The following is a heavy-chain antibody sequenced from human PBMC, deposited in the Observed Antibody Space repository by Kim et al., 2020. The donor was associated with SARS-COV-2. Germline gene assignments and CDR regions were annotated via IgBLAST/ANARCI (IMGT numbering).Heavy chain of an antibody. CDR3: ARSPCTSCHIADY. Sequence: GGSLRLSCAASGFTFSDYYMSWIRQAPGKGLEWVSYISSSSSYTNYADSVKGRFTISRDNAKNSLYLQMNSLRAEDTAVYYCARSPCTSCHIADYWGQGTLVTVSS. D-gene: IGHD2-2*01. CDR2: ISSSSSYT. V-gene: IGHV3-11*06. CDR1: GFTFSDYY. J-gene: IGHJ4*02.